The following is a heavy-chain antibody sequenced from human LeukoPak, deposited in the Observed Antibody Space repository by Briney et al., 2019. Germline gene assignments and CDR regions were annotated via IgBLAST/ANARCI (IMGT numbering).Heavy chain of an antibody. CDR1: GFTFDDYG. D-gene: IGHD5-12*01. Sequence: GGSLRLSCAASGFTFDDYGMSWVRQAPGKGLEWVSGINWNGGSTGYADSVKGRFTISRDNAKNSLYLQMNSLRAEDTALYYCAKDHYSGYDATSNFDYWGQGTLVTVSS. J-gene: IGHJ4*02. CDR3: AKDHYSGYDATSNFDY. CDR2: INWNGGST. V-gene: IGHV3-20*04.